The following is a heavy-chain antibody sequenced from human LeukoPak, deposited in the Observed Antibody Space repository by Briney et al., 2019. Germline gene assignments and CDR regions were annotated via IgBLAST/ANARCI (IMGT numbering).Heavy chain of an antibody. CDR1: GYTFTSYG. CDR2: ISAYNGNT. CDR3: AREGDYDSSGYFDY. D-gene: IGHD3-22*01. Sequence: GASVKVSCKASGYTFTSYGISWVRQAPGQGLEWMGWISAYNGNTNYAQKLQGRVTMTTDTSTSTVYMELRSLRSDDTAVYYCAREGDYDSSGYFDYWGQGTLVTVSS. V-gene: IGHV1-18*01. J-gene: IGHJ4*02.